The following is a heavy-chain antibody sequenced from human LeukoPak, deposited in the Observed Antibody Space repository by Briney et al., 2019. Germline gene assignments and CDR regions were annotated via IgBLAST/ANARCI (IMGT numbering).Heavy chain of an antibody. Sequence: GASVKVSCKASGYTFIGNYLHWVRQAPGQGLEWIGCINPNNGDTNFAQKFQGRVTMTTDTSISTAYMELSSLTSDDTAVYYCAKDSTFHLWGQGTLVTVSS. V-gene: IGHV1-2*02. J-gene: IGHJ5*02. CDR1: GYTFIGNY. CDR2: INPNNGDT. CDR3: AKDSTFHL. D-gene: IGHD6-13*01.